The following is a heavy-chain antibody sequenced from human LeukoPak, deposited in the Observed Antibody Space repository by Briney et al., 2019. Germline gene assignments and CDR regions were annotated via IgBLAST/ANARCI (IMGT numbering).Heavy chain of an antibody. V-gene: IGHV3-48*03. CDR1: GFIFSSYE. D-gene: IGHD2-21*01. J-gene: IGHJ4*02. CDR3: ARETAHCGGDCYDY. Sequence: PGGSLRLSCAGHGFIFSSYEINLVRQAPGKGLEWISYIGINEDNIYYADSVKGRFTISRDNAKSSVFLQMNSLRVEDTAVYYCARETAHCGGDCYDYWGQGTLVTVSS. CDR2: IGINEDNI.